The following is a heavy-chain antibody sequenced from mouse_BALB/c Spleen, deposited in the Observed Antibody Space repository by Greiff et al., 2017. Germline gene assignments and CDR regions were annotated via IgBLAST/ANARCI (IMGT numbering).Heavy chain of an antibody. CDR1: GYTFSSYW. CDR3: ARYYYYGSTYYYAMDY. J-gene: IGHJ4*01. D-gene: IGHD1-1*01. CDR2: ILPGSGST. V-gene: IGHV1-9*01. Sequence: VQLQQSGAELMKPGASVKISCKATGYTFSSYWIEWVKQRPGHGLEWIGEILPGSGSTNYNEKFKGKATFTADTSSNTAYMQLSSLTSEDSAVYYCARYYYYGSTYYYAMDYWGQGTSVTVSS.